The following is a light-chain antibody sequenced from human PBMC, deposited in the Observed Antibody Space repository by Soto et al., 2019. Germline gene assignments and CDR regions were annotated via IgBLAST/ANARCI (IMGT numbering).Light chain of an antibody. CDR3: QSYDLSLSAYV. Sequence: QSVLTQPPSVSGAPGQRVTISCTGSSSNIGAGHDVHWYQQFPGTAPQLLIFGNNNRPSGVPDRFSGSKSGSSASLAITGLQAEDEADFYCQSYDLSLSAYVFGTGTKFTVL. CDR2: GNN. CDR1: SSNIGAGHD. V-gene: IGLV1-40*01. J-gene: IGLJ1*01.